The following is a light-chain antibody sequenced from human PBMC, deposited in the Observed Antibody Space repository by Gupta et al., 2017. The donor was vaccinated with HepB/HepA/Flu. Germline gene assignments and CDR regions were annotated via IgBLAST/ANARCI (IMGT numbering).Light chain of an antibody. J-gene: IGKJ2*01. V-gene: IGKV1-33*01. Sequence: DIQMTQSPSSLSASVGDKVTITCQASQDINNYLIWYQQKPGRAPKLLIYDTSNLETGVPSRFSGSGSGTEFTLTISSLQPEDIATYLCQQYDDLPYTFGQWTKLESK. CDR2: DTS. CDR1: QDINNY. CDR3: QQYDDLPYT.